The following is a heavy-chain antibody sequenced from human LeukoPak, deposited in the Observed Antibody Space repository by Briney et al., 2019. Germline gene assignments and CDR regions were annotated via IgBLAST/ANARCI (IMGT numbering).Heavy chain of an antibody. CDR1: GGSISSSSYY. CDR3: ARLGYCSGGSCYSGWFDP. V-gene: IGHV3-23*01. J-gene: IGHJ5*02. D-gene: IGHD2-15*01. CDR2: ISGSGGST. Sequence: ETLSLTCTVSGGSISSSSYYWGWIRQAPGKGLEWVSAISGSGGSTYYADSVKGRFAISRDNSKNTLYLQMNSLRAEDTAVYYCARLGYCSGGSCYSGWFDPWGQGTLVTVSS.